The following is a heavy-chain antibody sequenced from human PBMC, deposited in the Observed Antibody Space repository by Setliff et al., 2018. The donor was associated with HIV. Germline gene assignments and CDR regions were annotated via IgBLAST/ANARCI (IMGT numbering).Heavy chain of an antibody. V-gene: IGHV3-53*05. D-gene: IGHD3-16*01. CDR1: GFTVSRFY. CDR3: AREEGGLYGMDV. J-gene: IGHJ6*02. Sequence: GGSLRFSCAASGFTVSRFYMSWVRQAPGKGLEWVSVIYSDGSSYYADSVKGRFTISRDNSKNTLYFQMNSLRAEETAVYYCAREEGGLYGMDVWGQGTTVTVSS. CDR2: IYSDGSS.